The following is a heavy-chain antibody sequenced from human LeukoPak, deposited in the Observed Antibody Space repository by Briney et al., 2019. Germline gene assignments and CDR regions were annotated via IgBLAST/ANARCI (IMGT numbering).Heavy chain of an antibody. CDR1: GFVFHDYA. V-gene: IGHV3-9*03. CDR3: AKSHDYGDYAPFDY. J-gene: IGHJ4*02. D-gene: IGHD4-17*01. Sequence: GTSLRLSCTASGFVFHDYAMHWVRQAPGKGLEGVSGISWNSGNVGYADSVRGRFTIARDNAKNSLFLQMNSLRAEDMALYYCAKSHDYGDYAPFDYWGQGTLVTVSS. CDR2: ISWNSGNV.